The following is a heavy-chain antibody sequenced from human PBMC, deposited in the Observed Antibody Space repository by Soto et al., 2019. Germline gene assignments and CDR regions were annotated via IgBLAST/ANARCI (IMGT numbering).Heavy chain of an antibody. Sequence: EVQLLESGGGLVQPGGSLRLSCAASGFTFSSYAMSWVRQAPGKGLEWVSAISGSGGSTYYADSVKGRFTISRNNSKNTLYLQMNSLRAEDTAVYYCAKDQGRGYSYNWFDPWGQGTLVTVSS. CDR3: AKDQGRGYSYNWFDP. D-gene: IGHD4-4*01. CDR1: GFTFSSYA. J-gene: IGHJ5*02. V-gene: IGHV3-23*01. CDR2: ISGSGGST.